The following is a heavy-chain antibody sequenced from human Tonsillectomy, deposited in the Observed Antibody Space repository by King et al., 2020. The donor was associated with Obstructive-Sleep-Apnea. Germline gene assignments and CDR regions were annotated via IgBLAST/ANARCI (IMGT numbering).Heavy chain of an antibody. D-gene: IGHD6-6*01. V-gene: IGHV3-73*01. CDR1: GFTFSASA. CDR3: TSGKGGAVRPGTAFDY. J-gene: IGHJ4*02. Sequence: VQLVESGGGLVQPGGSLKLSCAASGFTFSASALHWVRQASGRGLEWVGRIRSKANNYATAYAASVGGRFTISRDDSNNTAYLQMNSLKTEDTAVYYCTSGKGGAVRPGTAFDYWGQGTLVTVSS. CDR2: IRSKANNYAT.